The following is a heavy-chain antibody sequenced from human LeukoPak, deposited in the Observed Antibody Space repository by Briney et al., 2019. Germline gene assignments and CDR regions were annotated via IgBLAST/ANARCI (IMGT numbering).Heavy chain of an antibody. D-gene: IGHD2-2*02. J-gene: IGHJ3*02. CDR2: IYYSGST. Sequence: SETLSLTCTVSGGSISSYYWSWIRQPPGKGLEWIGYIYYSGSTNYNPSLKGRVTISVDTSKNQFSLKLSSVTAADTAVYYCARRNTHSDAFDIWGQGTMVTVSS. CDR1: GGSISSYY. CDR3: ARRNTHSDAFDI. V-gene: IGHV4-59*08.